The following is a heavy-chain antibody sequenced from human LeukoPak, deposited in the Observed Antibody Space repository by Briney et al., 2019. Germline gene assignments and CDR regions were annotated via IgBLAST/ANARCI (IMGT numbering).Heavy chain of an antibody. Sequence: GGSLRLSCAASGFAFGSYAMTWVRQAPGKGLEWVSSIDASGGSTYYADSVKGRFTISRDNSKNTFYLQMNTLRADDTAVYYCAKGSGSGWYGWFAPWGQGTLVTVSS. CDR1: GFAFGSYA. D-gene: IGHD6-19*01. CDR3: AKGSGSGWYGWFAP. V-gene: IGHV3-23*01. J-gene: IGHJ5*02. CDR2: IDASGGST.